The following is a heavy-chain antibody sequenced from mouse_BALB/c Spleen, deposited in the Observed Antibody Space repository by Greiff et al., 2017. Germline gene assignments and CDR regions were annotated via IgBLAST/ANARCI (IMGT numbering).Heavy chain of an antibody. V-gene: IGHV5-17*02. CDR1: GFTFSSFG. D-gene: IGHD2-14*01. J-gene: IGHJ4*01. CDR3: ARYRAYYRYDYAMDY. CDR2: ISSGSSTI. Sequence: EVKLVESGGGLVQPGGSRKLSCAASGFTFSSFGMHWVRQAPEKGLEWVAYISSGSSTIYYADTVKGRFTISRDNPKNTLFLQMTSLRSEDTAMYYYARYRAYYRYDYAMDYWGQGTSVTVSS.